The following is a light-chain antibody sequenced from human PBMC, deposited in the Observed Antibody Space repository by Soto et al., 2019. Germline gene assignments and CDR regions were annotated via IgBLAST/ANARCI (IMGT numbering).Light chain of an antibody. Sequence: DIQMTQSPSSVSVSVGDRVTISCRAGQGIGRWLAWYQQRPGKAPKLLIYGASNLLPGVPSRFSGSGSGTDFTLTISGLQSEDIGTYYCQQGNDFPITFGQGTRLEMK. J-gene: IGKJ5*01. CDR2: GAS. CDR3: QQGNDFPIT. CDR1: QGIGRW. V-gene: IGKV1-12*01.